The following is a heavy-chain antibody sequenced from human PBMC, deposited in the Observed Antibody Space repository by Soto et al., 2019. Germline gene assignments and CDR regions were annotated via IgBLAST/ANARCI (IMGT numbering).Heavy chain of an antibody. Sequence: PGGSLRLSWAASGFTFSSYAISWGRQAPGKGLEWVSAISGSGGSTYYADSVKGRFTISRDNSKNTLYLQMNSLRAEDTAVYYCAKLSGSSIAARRGRPWFAPWGQGTLVTVSS. CDR3: AKLSGSSIAARRGRPWFAP. CDR2: ISGSGGST. CDR1: GFTFSSYA. D-gene: IGHD6-6*01. J-gene: IGHJ5*02. V-gene: IGHV3-23*01.